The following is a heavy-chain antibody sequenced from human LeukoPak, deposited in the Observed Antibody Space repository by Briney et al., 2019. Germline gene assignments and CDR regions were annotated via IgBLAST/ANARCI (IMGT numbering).Heavy chain of an antibody. D-gene: IGHD2-21*02. V-gene: IGHV3-66*01. CDR2: IFSGDSK. Sequence: PGGSLRLSCVASGFSVKSNYLTWVRQAPGKGLEWVSLIFSGDSKYYADSVEGRFFISRDNAKNTVYLQMNNLRVEDTAVYYCANLAYCGGDCYSGFDYWGQGTLVTVSS. CDR3: ANLAYCGGDCYSGFDY. CDR1: GFSVKSNY. J-gene: IGHJ4*02.